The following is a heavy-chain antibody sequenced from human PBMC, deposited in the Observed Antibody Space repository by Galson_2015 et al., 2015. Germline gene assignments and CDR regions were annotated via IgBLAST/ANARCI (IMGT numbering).Heavy chain of an antibody. V-gene: IGHV1-69*04. CDR2: IIPILGIA. CDR3: ARDLDRTTMDV. J-gene: IGHJ6*02. Sequence: SVKVSCKASGGTFSSYAISWVRQAPGQGLEWMGRIIPILGIANYAQKFQGRVTITADTSTSTAYMELRSLRSDDTAVYYCARDLDRTTMDVWGQGTTVTVSS. D-gene: IGHD2/OR15-2a*01. CDR1: GGTFSSYA.